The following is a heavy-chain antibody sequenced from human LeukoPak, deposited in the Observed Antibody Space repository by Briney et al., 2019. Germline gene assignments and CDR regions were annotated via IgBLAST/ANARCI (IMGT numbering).Heavy chain of an antibody. D-gene: IGHD1-26*01. CDR3: ARDNSVGDYAWWFDP. CDR1: GYTFTNYY. CDR2: ITPSGGST. V-gene: IGHV1-46*01. Sequence: ASVKISCKASGYTFTNYYMHWVRQAPGQGLEWLGLITPSGGSTRYAQKFQGRVTMTRDMSTSTDYMELSSLRSEDTAVYYCARDNSVGDYAWWFDPWGQGTLVTVSS. J-gene: IGHJ5*02.